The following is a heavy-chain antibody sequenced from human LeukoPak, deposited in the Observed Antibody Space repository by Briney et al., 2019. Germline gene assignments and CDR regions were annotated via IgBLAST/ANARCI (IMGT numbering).Heavy chain of an antibody. CDR1: GFNSNNNW. CDR3: AKYLSRAFDC. V-gene: IGHV3-7*01. J-gene: IGHJ4*02. CDR2: INHDGRHT. D-gene: IGHD2/OR15-2a*01. Sequence: GGSPRLSCVASGFNSNNNWMAWVRQAPGKGPELVAHINHDGRHTGYVDSVKGRFTISRDNAKSSLYLQLNSLRAEDTAMNYCAKYLSRAFDCWGQGSLITVSS.